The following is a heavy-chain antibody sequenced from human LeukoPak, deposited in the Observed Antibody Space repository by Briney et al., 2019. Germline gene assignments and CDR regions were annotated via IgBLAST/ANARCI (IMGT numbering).Heavy chain of an antibody. V-gene: IGHV1-69*13. CDR1: GGTFSSYA. D-gene: IGHD6-19*01. CDR3: AVAYSYSSGWYN. Sequence: SVKVSCKASGGTFSSYAISWVRQAPGQGLEWMGGIIPIFGTANYAQKFQGRVTITADESTSTAYMELSSLRSEDPAVYYCAVAYSYSSGWYNWGQGTLVTVSS. J-gene: IGHJ4*02. CDR2: IIPIFGTA.